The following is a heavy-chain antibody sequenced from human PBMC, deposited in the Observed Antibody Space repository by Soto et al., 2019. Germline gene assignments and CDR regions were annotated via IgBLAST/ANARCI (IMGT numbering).Heavy chain of an antibody. V-gene: IGHV4-30-4*01. Sequence: PSETLSLTCTVSGGSISSGDYYWSGIRQPPGKGLEWIGYIYYSGSTYYNPSLKSRVTISVDTSKNQFSLKLSSVTAADTAVYYCARVPKLVVPAATYFDYWGQGTLVTVSS. D-gene: IGHD2-2*01. CDR2: IYYSGST. J-gene: IGHJ4*02. CDR1: GGSISSGDYY. CDR3: ARVPKLVVPAATYFDY.